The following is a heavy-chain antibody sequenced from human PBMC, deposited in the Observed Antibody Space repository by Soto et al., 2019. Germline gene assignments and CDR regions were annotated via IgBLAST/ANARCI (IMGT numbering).Heavy chain of an antibody. CDR1: GGTFSSYA. CDR3: ARSGDESYYYYGMDV. Sequence: SVKVSCKASGGTFSSYAISWVRQAPGQGLEWVGGIIPIFGTANYAQKFQGRVTITADESTSTAYMELSSLRSEDTAVYYCARSGDESYYYYGMDVWGQGTTVTVSS. CDR2: IIPIFGTA. V-gene: IGHV1-69*13. D-gene: IGHD2-21*02. J-gene: IGHJ6*02.